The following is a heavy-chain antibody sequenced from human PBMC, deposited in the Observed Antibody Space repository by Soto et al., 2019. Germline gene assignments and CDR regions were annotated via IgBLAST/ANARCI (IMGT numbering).Heavy chain of an antibody. CDR1: GVSISSYY. D-gene: IGHD3-22*01. CDR3: ARLGHVYYYDSSGYREYFQH. J-gene: IGHJ1*01. CDR2: IYYSGST. V-gene: IGHV4-59*01. Sequence: PSETLSLTCTVSGVSISSYYWSWIRQPPGKGLEWIGYIYYSGSTNYNPSLKSRVTISVDTSKNQFSLKLSSVTAADTAVYYCARLGHVYYYDSSGYREYFQHWGQGTLVTVS.